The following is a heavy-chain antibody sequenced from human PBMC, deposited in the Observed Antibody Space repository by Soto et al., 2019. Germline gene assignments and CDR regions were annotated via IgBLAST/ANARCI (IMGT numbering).Heavy chain of an antibody. J-gene: IGHJ6*02. CDR2: ISSSGSTI. CDR1: GFTFSDYY. D-gene: IGHD6-13*01. V-gene: IGHV3-11*01. Sequence: GGSLRLSCAASGFTFSDYYMSWIRQAPGKGLEWVSYISSSGSTIYYADSVKGRFTISRDNAKNSLYLQMNSLRAEDTAVYYCARFAMGDGYSSSWLKKYYYSYGMDVWGQGTTVTVSS. CDR3: ARFAMGDGYSSSWLKKYYYSYGMDV.